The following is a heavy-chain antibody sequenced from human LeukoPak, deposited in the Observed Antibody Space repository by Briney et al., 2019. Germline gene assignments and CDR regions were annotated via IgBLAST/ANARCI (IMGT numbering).Heavy chain of an antibody. D-gene: IGHD3-10*01. CDR3: ARGQGVYASGSFPFDS. CDR1: GFLFSDYS. CDR2: VSSSGSYI. V-gene: IGHV3-21*01. Sequence: RGSLRVSCAVSGFLFSDYSMNWVRQAPGKGLEWVSSVSSSGSYIFYADSVKGRFTISRDNAKNSLYLQMSSLGAEDTAVYYCARGQGVYASGSFPFDSWGQGTLVTVSS. J-gene: IGHJ4*02.